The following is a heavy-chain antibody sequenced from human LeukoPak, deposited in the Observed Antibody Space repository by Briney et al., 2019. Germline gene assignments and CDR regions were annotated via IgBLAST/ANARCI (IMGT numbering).Heavy chain of an antibody. V-gene: IGHV4-31*03. D-gene: IGHD1-26*01. CDR1: GGSISSGGNF. CDR3: ARGGSGSYYSVYYAVDV. Sequence: SQTLSLTCTVSGGSISSGGNFWSWIRQRPGEGLEWIGFIYYSGTTYSNPSLKSRVAISADTSKNEFSLKLNSLTAADTAVYYCARGGSGSYYSVYYAVDVWGQGTTVTVS. CDR2: IYYSGTT. J-gene: IGHJ6*02.